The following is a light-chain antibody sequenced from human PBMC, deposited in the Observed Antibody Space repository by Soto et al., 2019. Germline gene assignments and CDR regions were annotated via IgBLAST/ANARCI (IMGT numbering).Light chain of an antibody. CDR1: KSDIGVYDF. CDR2: EVR. CDR3: SAYTARSTLV. J-gene: IGLJ3*02. Sequence: QSVLTQPPSASGSPGQSVTISCTGTKSDIGVYDFVSWYQHHPGKAPRLIIYEVRNRPSGISSRFSGSRSGNTASLTISGLQPEDEGDYYCSAYTARSTLVFGGGTKLTVL. V-gene: IGLV2-14*01.